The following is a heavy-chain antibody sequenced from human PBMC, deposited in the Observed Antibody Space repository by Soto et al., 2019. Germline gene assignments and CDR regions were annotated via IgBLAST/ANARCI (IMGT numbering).Heavy chain of an antibody. V-gene: IGHV3-33*01. CDR2: IWYDGSNK. J-gene: IGHJ5*02. D-gene: IGHD1-26*01. Sequence: PGGSLRLSCAASGFTFSSYGMHWVRQAPGKGLEWVAVIWYDGSNKYYADSVKGRFTISRDNSKNTLYLQMNSLRAEDTAVYYCARPVGGRQQLAHWGQGTLVTVSS. CDR1: GFTFSSYG. CDR3: ARPVGGRQQLAH.